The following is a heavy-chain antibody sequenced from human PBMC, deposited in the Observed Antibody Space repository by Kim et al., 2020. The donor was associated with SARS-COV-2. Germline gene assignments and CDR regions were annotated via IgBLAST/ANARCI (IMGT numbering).Heavy chain of an antibody. D-gene: IGHD4-4*01. Sequence: NNSKPPLKSRVTISIDTSNNQLSLKLKSVTAADTAVYYCARSVRANAFDIWGQGTMVTVSS. CDR2: N. V-gene: IGHV4-4*09. J-gene: IGHJ3*02. CDR3: ARSVRANAFDI.